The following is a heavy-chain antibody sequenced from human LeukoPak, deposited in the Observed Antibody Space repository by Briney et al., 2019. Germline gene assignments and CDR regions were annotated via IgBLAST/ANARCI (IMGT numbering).Heavy chain of an antibody. CDR3: ARDLRSSGYYAFDY. Sequence: PGGSLRLSCAASRFTFSSYGMHWVRQAPGKGLEWVAFIRYDGRNKYYSDSVKGRFTISRDNAKNSLYLQMNSLRAEDTAVYYCARDLRSSGYYAFDYWGQGTLVTVSS. CDR2: IRYDGRNK. J-gene: IGHJ4*02. V-gene: IGHV3-30*02. CDR1: RFTFSSYG. D-gene: IGHD3-22*01.